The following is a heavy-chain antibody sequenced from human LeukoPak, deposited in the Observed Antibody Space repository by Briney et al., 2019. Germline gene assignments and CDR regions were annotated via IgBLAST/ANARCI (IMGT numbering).Heavy chain of an antibody. J-gene: IGHJ4*02. CDR2: ISYDGSNT. V-gene: IGHV3-30-3*01. CDR1: GFTFSTYA. CDR3: ARDSGAGWELPKYYFDY. Sequence: GGSLRLSCAASGFTFSTYAIHWVRRAPRKGLERVAVISYDGSNTYYADSVKGRFTISRDNSKNTLYLQMTSLRAEDTAVYYCARDSGAGWELPKYYFDYWGQGTLVTVSS. D-gene: IGHD1-26*01.